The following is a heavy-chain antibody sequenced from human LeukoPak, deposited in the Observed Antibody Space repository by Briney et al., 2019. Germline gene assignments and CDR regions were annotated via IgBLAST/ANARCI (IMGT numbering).Heavy chain of an antibody. CDR1: GFTFSSYE. J-gene: IGHJ4*02. CDR2: ISGSGTNT. CDR3: VKHSAPVLAAARFDY. Sequence: GGSLRLSCAASGFTFSSYEMNWVRQAPGKGLEWVSVISGSGTNTYYADSVKGRFTISRDNSKSTLYLQMNSLRAEDTALYYCVKHSAPVLAAARFDYWGQGNLVTVSS. V-gene: IGHV3-23*01. D-gene: IGHD2-2*01.